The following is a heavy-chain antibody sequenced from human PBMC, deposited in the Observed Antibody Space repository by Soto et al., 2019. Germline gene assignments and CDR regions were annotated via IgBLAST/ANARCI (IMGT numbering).Heavy chain of an antibody. CDR3: ARRIPFGYGMDV. CDR2: ITSNGGNT. Sequence: EVQLVESGGGLVQPGGSLRLSCAASGFTFSSYAMHWVRQAPGKGLEYVSDITSNGGNTDYASSGKGRFTISRDNSKNTLYLQMGSLRAEDMAVYYCARRIPFGYGMDVWGQGTKVTVSS. V-gene: IGHV3-64*01. J-gene: IGHJ6*02. D-gene: IGHD2-21*01. CDR1: GFTFSSYA.